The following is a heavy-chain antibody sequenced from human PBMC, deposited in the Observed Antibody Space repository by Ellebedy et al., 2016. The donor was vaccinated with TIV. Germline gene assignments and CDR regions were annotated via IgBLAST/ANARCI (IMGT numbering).Heavy chain of an antibody. CDR2: IVAVFGTA. Sequence: ASVKVSCXTSGGIFNKYAISWVRQAPGQGLEWMGGIVAVFGTAKYTLKFQGRVTITADEGTRTAYMELSSLRSEDTAVYYCARGRGYNYGYPTEGGLFDSWGQGTLVTVSS. J-gene: IGHJ4*02. V-gene: IGHV1-69*13. D-gene: IGHD5-18*01. CDR1: GGIFNKYA. CDR3: ARGRGYNYGYPTEGGLFDS.